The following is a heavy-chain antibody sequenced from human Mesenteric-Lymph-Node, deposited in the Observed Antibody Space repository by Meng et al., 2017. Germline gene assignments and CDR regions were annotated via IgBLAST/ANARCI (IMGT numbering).Heavy chain of an antibody. Sequence: GRVKRAGALSLTWAVWGDSITSGDYSGAWIRQPPGKGLEWIGYIYHGVNIYYTPSLRSRVTISVDKSRNQFSLKLTSVSAADTAVYYCVRDTRRGGGWFDPWGQGTLVTVSS. CDR2: IYHGVNI. V-gene: IGHV4-30-2*01. D-gene: IGHD3-10*01. CDR1: GDSITSGDYS. CDR3: VRDTRRGGGWFDP. J-gene: IGHJ5*02.